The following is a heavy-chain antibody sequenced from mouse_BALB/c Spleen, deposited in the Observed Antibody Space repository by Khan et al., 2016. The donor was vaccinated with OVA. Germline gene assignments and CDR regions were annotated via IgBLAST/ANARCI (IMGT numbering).Heavy chain of an antibody. Sequence: QVQLQQSGAELARPGASVKLSCKASGYTFTDYYINWVKQRTGQGLEWIGEISPGSGDTYYNERFKGKATLTADKSSSTAYMPLSSLTSEASAFYFCARRNYFGYTFAYWGQGTLVTVSA. CDR2: ISPGSGDT. CDR3: ARRNYFGYTFAY. CDR1: GYTFTDYY. D-gene: IGHD1-2*01. J-gene: IGHJ3*01. V-gene: IGHV1-77*01.